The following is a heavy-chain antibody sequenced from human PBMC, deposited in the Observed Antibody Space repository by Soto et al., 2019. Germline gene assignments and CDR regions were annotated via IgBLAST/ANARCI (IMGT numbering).Heavy chain of an antibody. CDR1: GGSITSGGYY. CDR2: IHYSGST. CDR3: ARAPKCRYCSSITSGLSGMDV. J-gene: IGHJ6*02. V-gene: IGHV4-31*03. Sequence: PSETLSLTCTVSGGSITSGGYYWNWIRQHPGKGLEWIGYIHYSGSTYYNPSLKSRFTMSVDTSKNQFSLKLTSVTAADTAVYYCARAPKCRYCSSITSGLSGMDVWGQGTTVTVSS. D-gene: IGHD2-2*01.